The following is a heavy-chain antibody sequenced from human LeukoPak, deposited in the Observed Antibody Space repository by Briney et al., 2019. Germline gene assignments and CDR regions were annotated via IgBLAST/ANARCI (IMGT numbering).Heavy chain of an antibody. CDR1: GSSVSSNRYY. Sequence: SETLSLTCAVSGSSVSSNRYYWGWIRQPPGKALEWIGSVYYSGSTFHNPSLKSRVTIAVDTSKNQFSLKLSSVTAADTAVYYCASHRSRIAAAGIVDSWGRGTLVTVSS. CDR3: ASHRSRIAAAGIVDS. CDR2: VYYSGST. V-gene: IGHV4-39*01. D-gene: IGHD6-13*01. J-gene: IGHJ4*02.